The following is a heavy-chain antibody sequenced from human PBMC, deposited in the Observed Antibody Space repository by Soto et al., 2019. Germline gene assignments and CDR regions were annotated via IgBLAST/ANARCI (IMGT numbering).Heavy chain of an antibody. CDR3: ARLSRGSYYDILTGAGDACDI. V-gene: IGHV4-39*01. Sequence: QLQLQESGPGLVKPSETLSLTCTVSGGSISSSSYYWGWIRQPPGKGLEWIGSIYYSGSTYYNPSLKSRVTISVDTSKNQFSLKRSSVTAADTAVYYCARLSRGSYYDILTGAGDACDIWGQGTMVTVSS. CDR2: IYYSGST. CDR1: GGSISSSSYY. D-gene: IGHD3-9*01. J-gene: IGHJ3*02.